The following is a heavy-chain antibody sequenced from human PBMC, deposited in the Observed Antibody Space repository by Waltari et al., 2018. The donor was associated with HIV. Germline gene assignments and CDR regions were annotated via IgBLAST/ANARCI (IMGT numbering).Heavy chain of an antibody. J-gene: IGHJ4*02. CDR2: ISSGTSYI. V-gene: IGHV3-21*02. CDR1: GLTFSTDP. CDR3: ARQQLGSGALDL. D-gene: IGHD3-10*02. Sequence: EVQLVESGGGLVKPGGSLRLSCTASGLTFSTDPMNWVRQAPGKVLELVSSISSGTSYIYYADSVTGRFTVSRDNAKNSLFLQMNSLRADDTAVYYCARQQLGSGALDLWGQGTLVTVSS.